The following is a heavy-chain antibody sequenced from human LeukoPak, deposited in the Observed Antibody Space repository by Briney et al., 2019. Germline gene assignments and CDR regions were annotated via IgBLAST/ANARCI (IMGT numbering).Heavy chain of an antibody. J-gene: IGHJ4*02. CDR1: GFTFSNYA. CDR3: AKNGNNSYYFDY. V-gene: IGHV3-23*01. Sequence: GGSLRLSCAASGFTFSNYAMSWVCQAPGKGLEWVSTISNSGGSTYYADSVKGRFTISRDNPKNTLYLQMNNLRAEDTAVYYCAKNGNNSYYFDYWGQGILATVSS. CDR2: ISNSGGST. D-gene: IGHD4-23*01.